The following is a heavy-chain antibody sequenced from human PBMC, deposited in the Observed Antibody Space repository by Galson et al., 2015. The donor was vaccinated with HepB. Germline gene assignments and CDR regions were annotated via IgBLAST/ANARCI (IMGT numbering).Heavy chain of an antibody. D-gene: IGHD3-10*01. J-gene: IGHJ4*02. CDR3: AKGSVRSFYFDY. CDR1: GFTFSSYA. CDR2: ISGSGGST. V-gene: IGHV3-23*01. Sequence: SLRLSCAASGFTFSSYAMSWVRQAPGKGLEWVSAISGSGGSTYYADSVKGRFTISRDNSKNTLYLQMNSLRAEDTAVYYCAKGSVRSFYFDYWGQGTLVTVSS.